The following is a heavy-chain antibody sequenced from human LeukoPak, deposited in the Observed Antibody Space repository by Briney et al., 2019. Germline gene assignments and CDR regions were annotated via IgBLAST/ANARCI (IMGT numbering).Heavy chain of an antibody. CDR3: ARSFVDSSGWYSAYYYYGMDV. J-gene: IGHJ6*02. Sequence: GALRLSCAASGFTFSDYYMSWIRQAPGKGLEWVSYISSSGSTIYYADSVKGRFTISRDNAKNSLYLQMNSLRAEDTAVYYCARSFVDSSGWYSAYYYYGMDVWGQGTTVTVSS. CDR1: GFTFSDYY. D-gene: IGHD6-19*01. CDR2: ISSSGSTI. V-gene: IGHV3-11*01.